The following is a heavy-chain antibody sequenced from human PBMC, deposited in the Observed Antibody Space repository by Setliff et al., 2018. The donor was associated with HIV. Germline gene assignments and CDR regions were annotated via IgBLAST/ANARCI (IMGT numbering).Heavy chain of an antibody. CDR1: GYSFTFYS. CDR2: INPSGGST. D-gene: IGHD6-19*01. CDR3: AREAGAERLAGDSSGWSDAFDI. V-gene: IGHV1-46*01. J-gene: IGHJ3*02. Sequence: GASVKVSCKASGYSFTFYSMHWVRQAPGHGLEWMGIINPSGGSTTYSQKFQGRVIMTRDTSTSTVYMELNSLRSEDTAVYYCAREAGAERLAGDSSGWSDAFDIWGQGTMVTVSS.